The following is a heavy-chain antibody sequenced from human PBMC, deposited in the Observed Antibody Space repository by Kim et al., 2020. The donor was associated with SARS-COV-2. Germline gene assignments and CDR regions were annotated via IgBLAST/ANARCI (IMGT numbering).Heavy chain of an antibody. Sequence: SETLSLTCTVSGDSISTYYLSWIRQPAGKGLEWIGRVFTGGSTNYNPSLRSRVTVSVDTSKKQFSLKLTSVTVADTAVYYCARQTGGGGIWDHGLDVWGQGTTVTVSS. J-gene: IGHJ6*02. D-gene: IGHD3-16*01. CDR2: VFTGGST. CDR1: GDSISTYY. V-gene: IGHV4-4*07. CDR3: ARQTGGGGIWDHGLDV.